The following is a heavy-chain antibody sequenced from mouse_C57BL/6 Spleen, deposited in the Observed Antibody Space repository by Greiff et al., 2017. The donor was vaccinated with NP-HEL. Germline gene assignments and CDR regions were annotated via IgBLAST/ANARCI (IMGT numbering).Heavy chain of an antibody. CDR3: ARGGLLTGYFDY. CDR1: GYAFSSSW. D-gene: IGHD4-1*01. CDR2: IYPGDGDT. V-gene: IGHV1-82*01. Sequence: LQQSGPELVKPGASVKISCKASGYAFSSSWMNWVKQRPGKGLEWIGRIYPGDGDTNYNGKFKGKATLTADKSSSTAYMQLSSLTSEDSAVYFCARGGLLTGYFDYWGQGTTLTVSS. J-gene: IGHJ2*01.